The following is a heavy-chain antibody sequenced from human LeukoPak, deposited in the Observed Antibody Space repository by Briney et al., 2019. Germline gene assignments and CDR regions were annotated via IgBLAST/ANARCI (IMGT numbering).Heavy chain of an antibody. CDR3: ATKRWLDY. CDR2: IKQDGSEK. J-gene: IGHJ4*02. V-gene: IGHV3-7*01. Sequence: GGSLRLSCAASGFSFSSYWMTWVRQAPGKGLEWVANIKQDGSEKHYVDSVKGRFTISRDNAKNSLYLQMNSLRAEDTAVYYCATKRWLDYWGQGTLVTVSS. CDR1: GFSFSSYW. D-gene: IGHD5-24*01.